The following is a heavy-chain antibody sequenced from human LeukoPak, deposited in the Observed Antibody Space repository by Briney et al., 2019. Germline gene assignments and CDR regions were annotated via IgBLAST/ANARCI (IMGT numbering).Heavy chain of an antibody. Sequence: SETLSLTCSVADYSSTIYYWTWIRQPPGKGREWMGYVDHTGTTNFNPSLSGLVSISGDTTKNPFSLRLRSVTAADTAVYFCARGRVSSSTWYSTYSYYFYMDVWGKGTTVTVSS. CDR1: DYSSTIYY. CDR2: VDHTGTT. V-gene: IGHV4-59*01. D-gene: IGHD1-1*01. CDR3: ARGRVSSSTWYSTYSYYFYMDV. J-gene: IGHJ6*03.